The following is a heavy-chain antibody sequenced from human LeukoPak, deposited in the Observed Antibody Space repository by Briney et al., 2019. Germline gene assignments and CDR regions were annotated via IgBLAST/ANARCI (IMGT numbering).Heavy chain of an antibody. D-gene: IGHD3-3*01. CDR1: GFTFSNYA. Sequence: PGGSLRLSCAASGFTFSNYAMSWVRQAPGMGLEWVSTISGSGGSTYDADSVKGRFTISRDNSKNTLYLQMNSLRAEDTAVYYCAKVYYDFWSGPERVRYYYYMDVWGKGTTVTVSS. CDR2: ISGSGGST. J-gene: IGHJ6*03. CDR3: AKVYYDFWSGPERVRYYYYMDV. V-gene: IGHV3-23*01.